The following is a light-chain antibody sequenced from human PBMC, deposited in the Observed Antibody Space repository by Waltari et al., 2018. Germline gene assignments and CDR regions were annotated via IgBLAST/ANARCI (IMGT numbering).Light chain of an antibody. CDR3: QHYGTSPPFT. CDR1: QSFSASY. J-gene: IGKJ3*01. CDR2: GAS. Sequence: DIVLTQYPATVSLSPGERATLSCRASQSFSASYLAWYQQKPGQAPRLLIYGASSTATGIPDRFSGSGSGTDFTLTISSLEPEDFAVYYCQHYGTSPPFTFGPGTTVDV. V-gene: IGKV3-20*01.